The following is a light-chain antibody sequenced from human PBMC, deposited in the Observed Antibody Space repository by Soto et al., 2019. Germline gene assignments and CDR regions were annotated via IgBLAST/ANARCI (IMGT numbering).Light chain of an antibody. CDR3: QQYNNWPPIT. J-gene: IGKJ5*01. CDR2: GAS. V-gene: IGKV3-15*01. CDR1: QSVSSN. Sequence: EIVMTQSPATLSVSPGERATLSCRASQSVSSNLAGYQQKPGQAPRLLIYGASTRATGIPASFSGSGYGTEFTLTIRSLQSADFAVYYCQQYNNWPPITFGQGTRLEIK.